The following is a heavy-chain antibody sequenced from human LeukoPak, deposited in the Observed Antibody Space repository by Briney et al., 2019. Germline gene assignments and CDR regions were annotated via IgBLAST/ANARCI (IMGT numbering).Heavy chain of an antibody. CDR3: ARGANAHYYFDY. J-gene: IGHJ4*02. CDR2: ISSSSSYI. Sequence: GGSLRLSCAASGFTFSSYSMNWVRQAPGKGLEWVSSISSSSSYIYYADSVKGRFTISRDNAKNSLYLQMNSLRAEDTAMYYCARGANAHYYFDYWGQGTLVTVSS. CDR1: GFTFSSYS. D-gene: IGHD1-26*01. V-gene: IGHV3-21*04.